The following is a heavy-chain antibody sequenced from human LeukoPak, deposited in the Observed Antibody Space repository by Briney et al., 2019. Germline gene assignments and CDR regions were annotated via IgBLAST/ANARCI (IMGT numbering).Heavy chain of an antibody. D-gene: IGHD3-10*02. CDR2: ISSSGSTI. CDR3: AELGITMIGGV. CDR1: GFSFMSYW. J-gene: IGHJ6*04. V-gene: IGHV3-48*03. Sequence: GGSLRLSCVASGFSFMSYWMSWVRQAPGKGLEWVSYISSSGSTIYYADSVKGRFTISRDNAKNSLYLQMNSLRAEDTAVYYCAELGITMIGGVWGKGTTVTISS.